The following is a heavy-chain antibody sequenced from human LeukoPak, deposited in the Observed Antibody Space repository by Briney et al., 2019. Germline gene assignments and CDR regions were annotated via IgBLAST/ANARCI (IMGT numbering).Heavy chain of an antibody. CDR1: GFTFSIYT. CDR3: AREYSSSSGRSFDY. J-gene: IGHJ4*02. V-gene: IGHV3-48*01. CDR2: ISSSTTNM. Sequence: GGSLRLSCAASGFTFSIYTMNWVRQAPGKGLEWVSHISSSTTNMYYADSVKGRFTISRDNAKNSLYLQMNSLRAGDTAVYYCAREYSSSSGRSFDYWGQGTLVTVSS. D-gene: IGHD6-6*01.